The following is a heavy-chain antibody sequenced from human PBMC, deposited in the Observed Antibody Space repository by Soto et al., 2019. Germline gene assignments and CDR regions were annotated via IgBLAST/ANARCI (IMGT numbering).Heavy chain of an antibody. V-gene: IGHV5-51*07. J-gene: IGHJ6*02. Sequence: HGEALKSSCKGSGYSVTSYWSGWVHQIPGKGLEWMGIIYPGDSDTRYSPSFQGQVTISADKSISTAYLQWSSLKASDTAMYYCARHCSSTSCYYGMDVWGQGTTVTVSS. CDR3: ARHCSSTSCYYGMDV. CDR1: GYSVTSYW. D-gene: IGHD2-2*01. CDR2: IYPGDSDT.